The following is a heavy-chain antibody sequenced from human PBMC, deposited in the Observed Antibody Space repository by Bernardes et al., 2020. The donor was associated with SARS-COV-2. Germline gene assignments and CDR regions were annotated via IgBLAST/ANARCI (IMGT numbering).Heavy chain of an antibody. CDR2: SRRKADSYST. V-gene: IGHV3-72*01. CDR3: IRLYVAGAPRGNGMDV. Sequence: GGSLRLSCAASGFTSSEHYMDWVHQAPGKGLEWVGRSRRKADSYSTEYAASVKGRFSISRDESKNSMYLQMNSLKTEDTAVYYCIRLYVAGAPRGNGMDVWGQGTTVTVSS. D-gene: IGHD2-21*01. J-gene: IGHJ6*02. CDR1: GFTSSEHY.